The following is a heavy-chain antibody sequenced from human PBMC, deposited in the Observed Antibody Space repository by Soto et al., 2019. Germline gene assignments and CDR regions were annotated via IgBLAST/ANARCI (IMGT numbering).Heavy chain of an antibody. CDR1: GGSFSGYY. V-gene: IGHV4-34*01. CDR3: ARHGDYYGMDV. D-gene: IGHD3-16*01. Sequence: SETLSLTCAVYGGSFSGYYWSWIRQPPGKGLEWIGSIYYSGSTYYNPSLKSRVTISVDTSKNQFSLKLSSVTAADTAVYYCARHGDYYGMDVWGQGTTVTVSS. CDR2: IYYSGST. J-gene: IGHJ6*02.